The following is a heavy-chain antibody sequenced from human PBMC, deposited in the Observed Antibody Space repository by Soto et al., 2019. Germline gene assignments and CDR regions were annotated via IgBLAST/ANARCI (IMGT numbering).Heavy chain of an antibody. CDR3: ERGEGWLTESTFFHY. Sequence: EVQLVETGGGLIQPGGSLRLSCAASGFTVSSKYMSWVRQAPGKGLEWVSVIYSGGRTYYADSVKGRFTISRDHSKNTRYLETNNLRAEDTSVYDCERGEGWLTESTFFHYCGQGILDTVSS. V-gene: IGHV3-53*02. D-gene: IGHD6-19*01. J-gene: IGHJ4*02. CDR1: GFTVSSKY. CDR2: IYSGGRT.